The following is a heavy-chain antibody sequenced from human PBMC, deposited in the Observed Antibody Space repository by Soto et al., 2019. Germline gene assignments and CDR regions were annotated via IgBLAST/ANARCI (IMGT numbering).Heavy chain of an antibody. CDR1: GGSFSGYY. D-gene: IGHD3-22*01. J-gene: IGHJ5*02. V-gene: IGHV4-34*01. Sequence: SETLSLTCAVYGGSFSGYYWSWIRQPPGKGLEWIGEINHSGSTNYNPSLKSRVTISVDTSKNQFSLKLSSVTAADTAVYYCARWSTYYYDSSGYYDAPYNWFDPWGQGTLVTVSS. CDR3: ARWSTYYYDSSGYYDAPYNWFDP. CDR2: INHSGST.